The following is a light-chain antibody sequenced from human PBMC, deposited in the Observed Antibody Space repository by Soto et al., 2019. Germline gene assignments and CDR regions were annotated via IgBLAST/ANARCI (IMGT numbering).Light chain of an antibody. V-gene: IGKV3-20*01. CDR2: SAS. CDR3: QQYNRWPFT. CDR1: QSVASSY. J-gene: IGKJ3*01. Sequence: EVVLTQSPGTLSLSPGERVTLSCRASQSVASSYLAWYQQKPGRAPRLLFYSASSRATGIPDRFSGSGSGTEFTLTISSLQSGDFAVYYCQQYNRWPFTFGPGTKVDIK.